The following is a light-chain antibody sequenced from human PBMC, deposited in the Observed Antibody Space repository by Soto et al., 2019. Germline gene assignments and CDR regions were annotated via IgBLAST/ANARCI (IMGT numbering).Light chain of an antibody. V-gene: IGKV1-39*01. CDR2: AAS. J-gene: IGKJ1*01. Sequence: DIQMTQSPSSLSAAVGDRVTITCRASQGISRYLNWYQHNPGNAPKLLLYAASSLQSGVPSRFSGRGSGTEFTLPISSLQPEDFATYYCQQSYSHPQTFGQGTKVEIK. CDR1: QGISRY. CDR3: QQSYSHPQT.